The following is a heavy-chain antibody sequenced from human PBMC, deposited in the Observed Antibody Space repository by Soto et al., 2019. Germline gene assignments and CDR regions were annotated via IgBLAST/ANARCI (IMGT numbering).Heavy chain of an antibody. V-gene: IGHV3-30*18. D-gene: IGHD2-21*01. J-gene: IGHJ4*02. CDR2: ISADGRDL. Sequence: YLRLSRAASGFTLGAYVMHWVRQAPAKGLECVAAISADGRDLFYAASVEGRFTISRDNAKNTLFLQMTSLRAEDTAVYFCAKQTCAGASCQRHPITHYFFDSWGQGTLVTVSS. CDR1: GFTLGAYV. CDR3: AKQTCAGASCQRHPITHYFFDS.